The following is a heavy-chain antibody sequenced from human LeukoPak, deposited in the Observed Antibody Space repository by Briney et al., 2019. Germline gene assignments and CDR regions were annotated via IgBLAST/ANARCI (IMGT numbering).Heavy chain of an antibody. D-gene: IGHD3-22*01. J-gene: IGHJ3*02. CDR2: INPDSGGT. CDR1: GYTLTGYY. V-gene: IGHV1-2*02. CDR3: ARTYGSLITMIVVVRGGDAFDM. Sequence: VASVKVSCKASGYTLTGYYMHWVRQAPGQGLEWMGWINPDSGGTNYAQKFQGRVTMTRDTSISTAYMELSRLRSDDTAVYYCARTYGSLITMIVVVRGGDAFDMWGQGTMVTVSS.